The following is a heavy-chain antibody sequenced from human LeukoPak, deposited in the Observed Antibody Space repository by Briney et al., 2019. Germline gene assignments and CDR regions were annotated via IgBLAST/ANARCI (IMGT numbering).Heavy chain of an antibody. Sequence: GGSLRLSCAASGFTFSSYWMSWVRQAPGKGLEWVANTKQDGSEKYYVDSVKGRFTISRDNAKNSLYLQMNSLRAEDTAVYYCARGKWSGGYHAFDIWGQGTMVTVSS. V-gene: IGHV3-7*01. CDR3: ARGKWSGGYHAFDI. CDR1: GFTFSSYW. J-gene: IGHJ3*02. D-gene: IGHD3-10*02. CDR2: TKQDGSEK.